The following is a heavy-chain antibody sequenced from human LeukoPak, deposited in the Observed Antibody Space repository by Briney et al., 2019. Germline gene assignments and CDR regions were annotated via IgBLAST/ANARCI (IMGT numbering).Heavy chain of an antibody. CDR3: ARQTGSGLFILP. CDR2: IYYSGNT. Sequence: SETLSLTCTVSGVFISSSNSYWGWIRQPPGKGLEWIGSIYYSGNTYYNASLKSQVSISIDTSKNQFSLRLTSVTAADTAVYYCARQTGSGLFILPGGQGTLVTVSS. V-gene: IGHV4-39*01. D-gene: IGHD3/OR15-3a*01. CDR1: GVFISSSNSY. J-gene: IGHJ4*02.